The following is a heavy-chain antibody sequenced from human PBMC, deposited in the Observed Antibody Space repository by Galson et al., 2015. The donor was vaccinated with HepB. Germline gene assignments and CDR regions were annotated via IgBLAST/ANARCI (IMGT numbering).Heavy chain of an antibody. V-gene: IGHV3-23*01. Sequence: SLRLSCAASGFTFSAYAMSWVRQAPGKGLEWVSASSGSGGTTYYADSVKGRFTISRDNTKNTVYLQMNSLRVDDTAVYYCARVAYSGDYSRTGWFDPWGQGTLVTVSS. CDR3: ARVAYSGDYSRTGWFDP. CDR1: GFTFSAYA. J-gene: IGHJ5*02. D-gene: IGHD1-26*01. CDR2: SSGSGGTT.